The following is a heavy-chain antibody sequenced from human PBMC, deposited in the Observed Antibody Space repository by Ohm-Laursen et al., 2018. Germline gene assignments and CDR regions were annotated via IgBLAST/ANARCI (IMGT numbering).Heavy chain of an antibody. CDR2: IKQDGGEK. D-gene: IGHD3-22*01. J-gene: IGHJ4*02. Sequence: SLRLSCAASGFTFSNYWMSWVRQTPGKGLEWVANIKQDGGEKNFADSVKGRFTISRDNAKNSLYLQMNSLRAEDTAVYYCAKDPHDSSGYYQTYFDYWGQGSLVTVSS. V-gene: IGHV3-7*01. CDR1: GFTFSNYW. CDR3: AKDPHDSSGYYQTYFDY.